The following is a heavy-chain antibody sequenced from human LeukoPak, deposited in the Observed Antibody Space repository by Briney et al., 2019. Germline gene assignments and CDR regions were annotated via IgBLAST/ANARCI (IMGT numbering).Heavy chain of an antibody. Sequence: PGRSLRLSCAASGFTFDDYDMHWVRQAPGKGLEWVSGITWNSHSIAYADSVKGRFTISRDNAKNSLYLQMNSLRAEDTALYYCAKDISVSIVAEPVAMVSPLDVWGQGTMVTVSS. CDR1: GFTFDDYD. D-gene: IGHD2-2*01. CDR2: ITWNSHSI. V-gene: IGHV3-9*01. J-gene: IGHJ3*01. CDR3: AKDISVSIVAEPVAMVSPLDV.